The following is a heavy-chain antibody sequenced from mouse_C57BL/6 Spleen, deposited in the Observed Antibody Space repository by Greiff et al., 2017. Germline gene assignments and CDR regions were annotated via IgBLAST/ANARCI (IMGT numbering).Heavy chain of an antibody. CDR3: ARVDTTVVATDAMDY. J-gene: IGHJ4*01. CDR2: INPNNGGT. V-gene: IGHV1-26*01. D-gene: IGHD1-1*01. Sequence: EVQLQQSGPELVKPGASVKISCKASGYTFTDYYMNWVKQSHGKSLEWIGDINPNNGGTSYNQKFKGKATLTVDKSSSTAYMELRSLTSEDSAVYYCARVDTTVVATDAMDYWGQGTSVTVSS. CDR1: GYTFTDYY.